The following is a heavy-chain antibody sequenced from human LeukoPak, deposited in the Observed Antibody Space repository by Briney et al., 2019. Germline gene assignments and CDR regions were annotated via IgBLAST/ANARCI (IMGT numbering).Heavy chain of an antibody. CDR1: RYSFTSYW. V-gene: IGHV5-51*01. D-gene: IGHD3-10*01. J-gene: IGHJ4*02. Sequence: GESLKISCKGSRYSFTSYWIGWVRQMPGKGLEWMGIIYPGDSDTRYSPSFQGQVTISADKSISTAYLQWSSLKASDTAMYYCARPYGSGSYLYYFDYWGQGTLVTVSS. CDR3: ARPYGSGSYLYYFDY. CDR2: IYPGDSDT.